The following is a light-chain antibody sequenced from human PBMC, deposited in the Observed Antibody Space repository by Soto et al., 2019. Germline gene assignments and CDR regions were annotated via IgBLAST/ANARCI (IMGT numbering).Light chain of an antibody. Sequence: EIVLTQSPGTLSLSPGDRATLSCRASQSVSSSYLAWLQQKPGQAPRLLIYGASSRATGIPDRFSGSGSGTDFTLTISRLEPEDFAVYYCQQYDSSPITFGQRTRLEI. CDR3: QQYDSSPIT. J-gene: IGKJ5*01. V-gene: IGKV3-20*01. CDR2: GAS. CDR1: QSVSSSY.